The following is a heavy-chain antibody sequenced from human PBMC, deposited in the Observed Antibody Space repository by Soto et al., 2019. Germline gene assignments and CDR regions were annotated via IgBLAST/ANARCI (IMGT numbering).Heavy chain of an antibody. J-gene: IGHJ4*02. D-gene: IGHD2-21*01. CDR2: IYPGDSDT. CDR1: GYSFTSYW. V-gene: IGHV5-51*01. Sequence: PGESPKISCKGSGYSFTSYWIGWVRQMPGKGLEWMGIIYPGDSDTRYSPSFQGQVTISADKSISTAYLQWSSLKASDTAMYYCARQLAYCGGDCYSDFDYWGQGTLVTVSS. CDR3: ARQLAYCGGDCYSDFDY.